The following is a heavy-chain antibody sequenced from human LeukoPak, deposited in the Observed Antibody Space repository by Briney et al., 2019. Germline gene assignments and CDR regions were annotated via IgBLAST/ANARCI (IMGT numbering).Heavy chain of an antibody. CDR2: IYSGGTT. CDR3: AKAPAGIRRPLEY. CDR1: GFTVSSDY. Sequence: PGGSLRLSCAASGFTVSSDYMSWVRQAPGKGLEWVSVIYSGGTTHYADSVKGRFTISRDNSKNTLYLEMNSLRVEDTAIYYCAKAPAGIRRPLEYWGQGSLVTVSS. J-gene: IGHJ4*02. V-gene: IGHV3-53*01. D-gene: IGHD2-2*02.